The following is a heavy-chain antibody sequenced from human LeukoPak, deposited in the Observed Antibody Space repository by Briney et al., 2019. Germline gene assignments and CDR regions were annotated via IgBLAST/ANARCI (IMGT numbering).Heavy chain of an antibody. J-gene: IGHJ4*02. CDR1: GFTFSDSG. CDR3: ARVIGGSGWYYFDC. Sequence: GGSLRLSCAASGFTFSDSGMHWVRQASGKGLEWVGRIRSKANSYATAYAASVKGRFTISRDDSKNAAYLQMNSLKTEDTAVYYCARVIGGSGWYYFDCWGQGTLVTVSS. CDR2: IRSKANSYAT. V-gene: IGHV3-73*01. D-gene: IGHD6-19*01.